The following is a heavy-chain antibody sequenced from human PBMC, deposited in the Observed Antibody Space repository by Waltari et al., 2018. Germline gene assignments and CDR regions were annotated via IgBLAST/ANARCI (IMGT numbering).Heavy chain of an antibody. V-gene: IGHV1-18*01. J-gene: IGHJ1*01. D-gene: IGHD2-8*01. Sequence: QVHLVQSGAEVKKPGASVKVSCKASGYSVSSYSLNWVRQVPVQGLEWMGWIRTYNGETNYAQKFQGRVTMTTDTSTSTAYMELRSLTSDDTAVYYCARDPGVLYFQHWGQGTLVTVSS. CDR3: ARDPGVLYFQH. CDR1: GYSVSSYS. CDR2: IRTYNGET.